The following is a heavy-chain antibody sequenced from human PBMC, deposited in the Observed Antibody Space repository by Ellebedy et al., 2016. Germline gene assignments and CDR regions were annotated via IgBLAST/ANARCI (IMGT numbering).Heavy chain of an antibody. Sequence: ASVKVSCKASGYTFITYYMHWVRQAPGQGLEWMGIITPSGGSTTYAQKFQGRVTMTRDTSTSTVYMDLSSLTSEDTAVYYCAREGYGSGSYLLFDYWGQGTLVTVSS. CDR3: AREGYGSGSYLLFDY. CDR1: GYTFITYY. CDR2: ITPSGGST. D-gene: IGHD3-10*01. V-gene: IGHV1-46*01. J-gene: IGHJ4*02.